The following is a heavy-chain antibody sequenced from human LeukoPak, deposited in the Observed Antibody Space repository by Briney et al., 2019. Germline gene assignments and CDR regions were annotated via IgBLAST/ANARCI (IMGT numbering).Heavy chain of an antibody. J-gene: IGHJ4*02. D-gene: IGHD3-22*01. CDR3: ARDYSRGGFYYDSSGYDY. V-gene: IGHV1-2*02. CDR1: GFTFSSYG. CDR2: INPNSGGT. Sequence: GGSLRLSCAASGFTFSSYGMHWVRQAPGQGLEWMGWINPNSGGTNYAQKFQGRVTMTRDTSISTAYMELSRLRSDDTAVYYCARDYSRGGFYYDSSGYDYWGQGTLVTVSS.